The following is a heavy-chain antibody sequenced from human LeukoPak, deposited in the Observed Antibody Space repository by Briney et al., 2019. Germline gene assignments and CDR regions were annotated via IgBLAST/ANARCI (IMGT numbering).Heavy chain of an antibody. J-gene: IGHJ4*02. CDR2: VYHTGST. Sequence: SETLSLTCTVSGGSMRNDYWTWIRDTPGKGLEWIGYVYHTGSTSSNRPIKSRFTISLDTSKNQFSLRLSYVAAADTAVYYCARQVGGSRFPDWGQGTLVTVSS. CDR3: ARQVGGSRFPD. CDR1: GGSMRNDY. V-gene: IGHV4-59*08. D-gene: IGHD1-26*01.